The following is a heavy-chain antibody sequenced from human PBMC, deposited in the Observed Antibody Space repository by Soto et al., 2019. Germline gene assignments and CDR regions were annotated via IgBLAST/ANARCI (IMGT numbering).Heavy chain of an antibody. V-gene: IGHV1-18*01. CDR3: ARVIASLYGVDV. CDR1: GYTFASYA. Sequence: ASVKVSCKASGYTFASYAINWVRHAPGQGLERMGWVSVYNRDTYYAQKLQGRVTMTADTSTTTAYTELRSLRSDDTAVYYCARVIASLYGVDVWGQGTTVTGSS. D-gene: IGHD3-22*01. CDR2: VSVYNRDT. J-gene: IGHJ6*02.